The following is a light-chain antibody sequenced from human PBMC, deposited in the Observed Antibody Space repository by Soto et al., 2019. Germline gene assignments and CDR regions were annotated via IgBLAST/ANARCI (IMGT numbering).Light chain of an antibody. J-gene: IGKJ1*01. CDR3: QQSYGTSWT. V-gene: IGKV1-39*01. CDR1: QSISTY. CDR2: AAS. Sequence: IHGTQSPSSLSASLGKQAPITCRPSQSISTYLNWYQQKPGKAPKLLIYAASSLQSGVPSRFSGSGSGTDFILTISSLQPEDFATYYCQQSYGTSWTFGQGTKVDIK.